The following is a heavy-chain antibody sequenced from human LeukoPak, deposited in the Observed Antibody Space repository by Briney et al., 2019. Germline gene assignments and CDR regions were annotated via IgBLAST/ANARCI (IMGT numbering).Heavy chain of an antibody. Sequence: GGSLRLSCAASGFTFSSYWMSWVRQAPGKGLEWVANIKQDGSEKYYVDSVKGRFTISRDNAKNSLYLQMNSLRAEDTAVYYCARDLGSGWYSSFDYWGQGTLVTVSS. CDR2: IKQDGSEK. D-gene: IGHD6-19*01. V-gene: IGHV3-7*01. CDR3: ARDLGSGWYSSFDY. CDR1: GFTFSSYW. J-gene: IGHJ4*02.